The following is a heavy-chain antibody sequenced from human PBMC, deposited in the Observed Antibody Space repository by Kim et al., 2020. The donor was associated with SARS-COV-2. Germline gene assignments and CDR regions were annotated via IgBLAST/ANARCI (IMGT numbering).Heavy chain of an antibody. D-gene: IGHD2-2*01. Sequence: SETLSLTCAVYGGSFSGYYWSWIRQPPGKGLEWIGEINHSGSTNYNPSLKSRVTISVDTSKNQFSLKLSSVTAADTAVYYCARVEVGHAPYYFDYWGQGTLVTVSS. J-gene: IGHJ4*02. CDR3: ARVEVGHAPYYFDY. V-gene: IGHV4-34*01. CDR2: INHSGST. CDR1: GGSFSGYY.